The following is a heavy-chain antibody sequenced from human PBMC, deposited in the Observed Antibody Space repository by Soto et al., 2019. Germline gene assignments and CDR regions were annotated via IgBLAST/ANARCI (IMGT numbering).Heavy chain of an antibody. CDR3: ARLYIGDSSDNGFDP. J-gene: IGHJ5*02. CDR1: GGSISSGGYS. Sequence: SETLSLTCAVSGGSISSGGYSWSWIRQPPGKGLEWIGYIYHSGSTYYNPSLKSRVTISVDRSKNQFSLKLSSVTAADTAVYYCARLYIGDSSDNGFDPWGQGTLVTVSS. D-gene: IGHD3-22*01. V-gene: IGHV4-30-2*01. CDR2: IYHSGST.